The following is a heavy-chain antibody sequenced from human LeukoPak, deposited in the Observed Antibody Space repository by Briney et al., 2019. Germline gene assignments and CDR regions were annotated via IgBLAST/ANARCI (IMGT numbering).Heavy chain of an antibody. Sequence: GSLRLSCAASGFIFSDYYMSWIRQPPGKGLEWIGCIFYNGYTYYNPSLKSRVTISVDTSKNQFSLKLRSVTAADTAVYYCAREGEATGFDPWGQGTLVTVSS. V-gene: IGHV4-34*12. CDR1: GFIFSDYY. J-gene: IGHJ5*02. CDR3: AREGEATGFDP. CDR2: IFYNGYT. D-gene: IGHD2-21*02.